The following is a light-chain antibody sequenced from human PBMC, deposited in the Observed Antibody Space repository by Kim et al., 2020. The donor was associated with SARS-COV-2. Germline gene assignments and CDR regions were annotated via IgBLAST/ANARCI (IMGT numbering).Light chain of an antibody. CDR3: QQAKDFPLT. J-gene: IGKJ4*01. V-gene: IGKV1-12*01. CDR2: ATS. Sequence: AYVGDIVTITCRASEGLSGYLDWFQQTPGKAPTLLIYATSTLQSGVPSRFTGSGSGTDFTLTINSLQPEDFGTYYCQQAKDFPLTFGGGTKVEIK. CDR1: EGLSGY.